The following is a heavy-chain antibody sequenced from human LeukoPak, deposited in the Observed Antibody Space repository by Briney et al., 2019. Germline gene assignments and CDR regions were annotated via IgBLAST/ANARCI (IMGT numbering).Heavy chain of an antibody. D-gene: IGHD6-13*01. CDR1: GDSVSSNSAA. Sequence: SQTLSLTCAISGDSVSSNSAAWNWIRQSPSRGLEWLGRTYYRSKWYNDYAVSVKSRITINPDTSKNQFSLQLNSVTPEDTAVYYCARDHPLIAAGGRAFDYWGQGTLVTVSS. J-gene: IGHJ4*02. CDR3: ARDHPLIAAGGRAFDY. V-gene: IGHV6-1*01. CDR2: TYYRSKWYN.